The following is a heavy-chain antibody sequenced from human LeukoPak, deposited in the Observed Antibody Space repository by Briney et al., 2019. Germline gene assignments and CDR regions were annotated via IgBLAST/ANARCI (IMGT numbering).Heavy chain of an antibody. CDR2: ISYDGSNK. V-gene: IGHV3-30*03. Sequence: PGGSLRLSCAPSGFTFSCYDMHWVRQAPGKGLEWVAFISYDGSNKYYVDSVKGRFTISRDNSKNTLYLQMNSSRAEDTAVYHCADSGSFSLYWGQGTLVTVSS. D-gene: IGHD1-26*01. CDR1: GFTFSCYD. J-gene: IGHJ4*02. CDR3: ADSGSFSLY.